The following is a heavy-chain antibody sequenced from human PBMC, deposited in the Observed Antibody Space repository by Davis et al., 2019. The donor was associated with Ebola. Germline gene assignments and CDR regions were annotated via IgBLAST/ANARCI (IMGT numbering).Heavy chain of an antibody. CDR1: GYTFAYYA. CDR3: ARGLGGATLDY. V-gene: IGHV1-3*01. Sequence: ASVNVSCKASGYTFAYYAMNWVRQAPGQGLEWMGWINAGNGNTKYSQKFQGRVTITRDTSASTAYMELSSLRSEDTAVYYCARGLGGATLDYWGQGTLVTVSS. D-gene: IGHD1-26*01. J-gene: IGHJ4*02. CDR2: INAGNGNT.